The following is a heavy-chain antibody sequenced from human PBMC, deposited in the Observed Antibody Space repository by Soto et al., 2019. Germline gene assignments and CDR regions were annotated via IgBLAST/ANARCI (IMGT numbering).Heavy chain of an antibody. Sequence: GASVKVSCKASGGTFSSYAISWVRQAPGQGLEWMGGIIPIFGTANYAQKFQGRVTITADESTSTAYMELSSLRSEDMAVYYCARPRVYPTDALRRGAFDIWGQGTMVTVSS. D-gene: IGHD2-8*01. J-gene: IGHJ3*02. CDR3: ARPRVYPTDALRRGAFDI. V-gene: IGHV1-69*13. CDR2: IIPIFGTA. CDR1: GGTFSSYA.